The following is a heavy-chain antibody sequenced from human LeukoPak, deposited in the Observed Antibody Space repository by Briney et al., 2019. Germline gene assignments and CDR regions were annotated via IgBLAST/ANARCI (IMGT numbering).Heavy chain of an antibody. J-gene: IGHJ4*02. Sequence: ASVKVSCKASGYTFPSHYMHWVRQAPGQGLEWMGIINPSGGSTSYAQKFQGRVTMTRDTSTRTVYMELSSLRSEDTAVYYCAREFAYDSSGYYYEVPYYFDYWGQGTLVTVSS. D-gene: IGHD3-22*01. V-gene: IGHV1-46*03. CDR3: AREFAYDSSGYYYEVPYYFDY. CDR1: GYTFPSHY. CDR2: INPSGGST.